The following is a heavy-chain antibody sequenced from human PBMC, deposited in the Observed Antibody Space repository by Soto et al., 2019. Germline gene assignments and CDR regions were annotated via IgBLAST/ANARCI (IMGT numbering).Heavy chain of an antibody. Sequence: DVQLMESGGCLVQPGGSLRLSCAASGFTFSYYWMTWVRQAPGKGLEWVANIRRDGGEEHYVDSVKGRFSVSRDNAKESLYLQMSSLRIGDTAVDYCAIDVTYRVSSFYYDVFDIWGQGTMVTVSS. J-gene: IGHJ3*02. CDR1: GFTFSYYW. D-gene: IGHD2-2*01. V-gene: IGHV3-7*05. CDR2: IRRDGGEE. CDR3: AIDVTYRVSSFYYDVFDI.